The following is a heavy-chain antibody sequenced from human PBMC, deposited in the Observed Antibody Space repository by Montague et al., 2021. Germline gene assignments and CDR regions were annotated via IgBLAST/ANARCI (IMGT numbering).Heavy chain of an antibody. CDR3: AKSRGIRYDSSGYYYPLDYLCQCFFFTDSATSEIYPLALPEALPFWSLRLSCAASGFTFTDYF. CDR1: GFTFTDYS. D-gene: IGHD3-22*01. V-gene: IGHV3-23*03. Sequence: SLRLSCAASGFTFTDYSLGSVTESWSTGAEWICTLLNCSNRRNSYAAVWGRFTISRDNSKYTLYLQMNSLRAEDTAVYYCAKSRGIRYDSSGYYYPLDYLCQCFFFTDSATSEIYPLALPEALPFWSLRLSCAASGFTFTDYF. CDR2: LLNCSNRR. J-gene: IGHJ1*01.